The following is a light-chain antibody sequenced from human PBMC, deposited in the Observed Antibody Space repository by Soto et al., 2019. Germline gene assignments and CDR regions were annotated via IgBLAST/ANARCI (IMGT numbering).Light chain of an antibody. Sequence: DIQMTQSPSSLSASVGDRVTITCPASQDISNFLSWYQQKPGKAPNLLIYDAFNLETGVPSRFSGSGSGTDFTLTISSLQSEDFATYYCQHYNNYLITFGQGTRLEIK. J-gene: IGKJ5*01. CDR3: QHYNNYLIT. V-gene: IGKV1-33*01. CDR1: QDISNF. CDR2: DAF.